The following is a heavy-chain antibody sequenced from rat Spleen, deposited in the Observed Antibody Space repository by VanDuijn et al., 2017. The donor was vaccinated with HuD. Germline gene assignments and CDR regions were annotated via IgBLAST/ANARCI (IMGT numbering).Heavy chain of an antibody. D-gene: IGHD3-1*01. CDR3: ARLRPSFDY. J-gene: IGHJ2*01. V-gene: IGHV5-29*01. Sequence: EVQLVESGGGLVQPGRSLKLSCAASGFTFSNYGMNWVRQAPKKGLEWVATISYDGSSTYYPDSVKGRFTISRDNAKSTLYLQMDSLRSEDTATYYGARLRPSFDYWGQGVMVTVSS. CDR2: ISYDGSST. CDR1: GFTFSNYG.